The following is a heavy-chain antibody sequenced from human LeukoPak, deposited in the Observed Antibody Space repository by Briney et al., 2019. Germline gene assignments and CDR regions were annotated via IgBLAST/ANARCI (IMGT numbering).Heavy chain of an antibody. V-gene: IGHV4-34*01. J-gene: IGHJ6*03. D-gene: IGHD6-25*01. CDR3: ARGQRDTKIGYYYYYMDV. CDR2: INHSGST. CDR1: GGSFSGYY. Sequence: SETLSLTCAVYGGSFSGYYWSWIRQPPGKGLEWIGEINHSGSTNYNPSLKSRVTISVDTSKNQFSLKLSSVTAADTAVYYCARGQRDTKIGYYYYYMDVWGKGTTVTVSS.